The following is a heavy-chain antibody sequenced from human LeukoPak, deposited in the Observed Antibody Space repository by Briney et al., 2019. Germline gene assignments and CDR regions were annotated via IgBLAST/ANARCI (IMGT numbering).Heavy chain of an antibody. CDR1: GGSFSGYY. V-gene: IGHV4-34*01. D-gene: IGHD3-10*01. Sequence: SETLSLTCAVYGGSFSGYYWSWIRQPPGKGLEWIGEINHSGSTYYNPSLKSRVTISVDTSKNQFSLKLSSVTAADTAVYYCARHYGSGSYYRNAYFDYWGQGTLVTVSS. CDR2: INHSGST. CDR3: ARHYGSGSYYRNAYFDY. J-gene: IGHJ4*02.